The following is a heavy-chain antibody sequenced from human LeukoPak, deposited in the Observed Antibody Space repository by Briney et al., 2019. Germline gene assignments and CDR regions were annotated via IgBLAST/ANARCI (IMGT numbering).Heavy chain of an antibody. D-gene: IGHD5-18*01. CDR1: GFTFSYYW. CDR3: ARVRTNTYGFDY. V-gene: IGHV3-74*01. CDR2: INSDGSST. Sequence: GGSLRLSCAASGFTFSYYWMHWLRQAPGKGLVWVSHINSDGSSTSYADSVKGRFTISRDNAKNTLYLQMNSLRAEDTAVYYCARVRTNTYGFDYWGQGTLVTVSS. J-gene: IGHJ4*02.